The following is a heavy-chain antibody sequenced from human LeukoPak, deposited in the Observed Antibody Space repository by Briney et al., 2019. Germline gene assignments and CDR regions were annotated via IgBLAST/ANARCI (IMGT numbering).Heavy chain of an antibody. V-gene: IGHV3-23*01. CDR3: AKALRGSGSSDFDY. D-gene: IGHD3-10*01. J-gene: IGHJ4*02. Sequence: PGGSLRLSCAASGFTFSSYAMSWVRQAPGKGLEWVSAISGSGGSTYCADSVKGRFTISRDNSKNTLYLQMNSLRAEDTAVYYCAKALRGSGSSDFDYWGQGTLVTVSS. CDR2: ISGSGGST. CDR1: GFTFSSYA.